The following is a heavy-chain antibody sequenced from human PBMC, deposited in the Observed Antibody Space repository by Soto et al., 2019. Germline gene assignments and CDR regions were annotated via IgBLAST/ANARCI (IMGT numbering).Heavy chain of an antibody. CDR3: TTDSYITSIIPRFDY. J-gene: IGHJ4*01. D-gene: IGHD3-10*01. Sequence: GGSLRLSCAASGFTFSNAWINWVRQTPGKGLEWVGRVKSKTDGGTTDFAAPVKGRFAISRDDSKNMVYLEMNSLKTEDTAIYYCTTDSYITSIIPRFDYWRHGTLDPVSS. CDR2: VKSKTDGGTT. CDR1: GFTFSNAW. V-gene: IGHV3-15*07.